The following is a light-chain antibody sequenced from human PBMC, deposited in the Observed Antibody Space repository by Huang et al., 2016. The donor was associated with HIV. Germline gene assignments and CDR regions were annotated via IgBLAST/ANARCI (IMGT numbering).Light chain of an antibody. Sequence: EIVLTQSPVTLSLSPGERAPLSCRASQSISNYLSWYQQKPRQAPRLLIYDASNSATGSPARFSGSGSGTDFTLTISSLEPEDFAVYYCQQRSNWFITFGQGTRLEIK. CDR1: QSISNY. J-gene: IGKJ5*01. V-gene: IGKV3-11*01. CDR3: QQRSNWFIT. CDR2: DAS.